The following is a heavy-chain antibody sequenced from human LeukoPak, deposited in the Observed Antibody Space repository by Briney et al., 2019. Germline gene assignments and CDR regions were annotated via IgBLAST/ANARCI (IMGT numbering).Heavy chain of an antibody. D-gene: IGHD2-21*02. Sequence: GGSLRLSCAASGFTFSSYEMNWVRQAPGKGLEWVSYISSSGSTIYYADSVKGRFTISRDNSKNTLYLQMNSLRAEDTAVYYCARDGSDSRGDCYFDYWGQGTLVTVSS. CDR1: GFTFSSYE. J-gene: IGHJ4*02. V-gene: IGHV3-48*03. CDR3: ARDGSDSRGDCYFDY. CDR2: ISSSGSTI.